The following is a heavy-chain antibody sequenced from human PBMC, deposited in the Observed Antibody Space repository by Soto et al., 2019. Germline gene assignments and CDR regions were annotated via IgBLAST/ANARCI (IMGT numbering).Heavy chain of an antibody. Sequence: SETLSLTCTVSGGSISSGGYYWSWIRQHPGKGLEWIGYIYYSGSTYYNPSLKSRVTISVDTSKNQFSLKLSSVTAADTAVYYCARDRIAAAGTLDYWGQGTLVTVSS. CDR1: GGSISSGGYY. CDR2: IYYSGST. CDR3: ARDRIAAAGTLDY. V-gene: IGHV4-31*03. D-gene: IGHD6-13*01. J-gene: IGHJ4*02.